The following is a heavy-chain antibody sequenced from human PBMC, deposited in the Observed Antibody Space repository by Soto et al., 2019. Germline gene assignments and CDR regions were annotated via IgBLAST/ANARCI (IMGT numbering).Heavy chain of an antibody. CDR1: DGSMNSYSSY. CDR2: IHHSGST. Sequence: PSETLSRTCRVCDGSMNSYSSYWGWIRQPPGKGLEWIGGIHHSGSTYNNLSLKGRVTMSVDASRNQFSLKLTSMPAADTAVYYCARLGGYVSVGYYYLWDSWGQGTLVTVSS. D-gene: IGHD3-22*01. J-gene: IGHJ4*02. V-gene: IGHV4-39*01. CDR3: ARLGGYVSVGYYYLWDS.